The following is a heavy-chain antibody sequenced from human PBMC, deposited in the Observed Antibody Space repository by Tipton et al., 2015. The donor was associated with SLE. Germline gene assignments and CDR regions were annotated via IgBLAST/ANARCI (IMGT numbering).Heavy chain of an antibody. CDR1: GGSISSYY. Sequence: TLSLTCTVSGGSISSYYWSWIRQPPGKGLEWIGYIYYSGSTNYNPSLKSRVTISVDTSKNQFSLKLSSVTAADTAVYYCARRYIKQRLAEAFDIWGRGTMFTVSS. CDR2: IYYSGST. V-gene: IGHV4-59*07. CDR3: ARRYIKQRLAEAFDI. J-gene: IGHJ3*02. D-gene: IGHD6-25*01.